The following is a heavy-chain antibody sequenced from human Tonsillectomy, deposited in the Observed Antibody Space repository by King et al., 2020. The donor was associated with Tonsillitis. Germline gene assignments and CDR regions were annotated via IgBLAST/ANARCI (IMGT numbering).Heavy chain of an antibody. CDR1: GGTFSTYV. J-gene: IGHJ4*02. V-gene: IGHV1-69*01. CDR3: SRSLPAVDGSGYLPGPSYSFDL. D-gene: IGHD3-22*01. CDR2: IIPMFGTT. Sequence: VQLVESGAEVKKPGSSVKVSCKTSGGTFSTYVISWVRQAPGQGLEWMGGIIPMFGTTNYAQKFQGRVSIISDESLSTAYMELSSLRSEATAVYYFSRSLPAVDGSGYLPGPSYSFDLWGQGTLLTVSS.